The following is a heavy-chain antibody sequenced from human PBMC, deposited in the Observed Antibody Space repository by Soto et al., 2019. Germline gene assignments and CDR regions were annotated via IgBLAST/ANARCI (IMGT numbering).Heavy chain of an antibody. CDR2: ISYDGSNT. V-gene: IGHV3-30-3*01. Sequence: GGSLRLSCAASGFTFSSYAMHWVRQAPGKGLQWVAVISYDGSNTYYADSVKGRFTISRDNSKKTLYLQMNSLRAEDTAVYYCARTSVEMATMAHFDYWGQGTLVTVSS. CDR1: GFTFSSYA. D-gene: IGHD5-12*01. CDR3: ARTSVEMATMAHFDY. J-gene: IGHJ4*02.